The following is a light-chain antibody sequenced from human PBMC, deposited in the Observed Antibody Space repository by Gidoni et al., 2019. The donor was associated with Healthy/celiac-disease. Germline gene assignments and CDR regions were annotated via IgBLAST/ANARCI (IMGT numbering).Light chain of an antibody. CDR1: QSVSSN. Sequence: EIVMTQSPATLSVSPGERATLACRASQSVSSNLAWYQQKPGQAPRLLIYGASTRATGIPARFSGSGSGTEFTLTISSLQSEDFAVYYCQQYNNWPPVSFGQGTKLEIK. V-gene: IGKV3-15*01. CDR3: QQYNNWPPVS. CDR2: GAS. J-gene: IGKJ2*03.